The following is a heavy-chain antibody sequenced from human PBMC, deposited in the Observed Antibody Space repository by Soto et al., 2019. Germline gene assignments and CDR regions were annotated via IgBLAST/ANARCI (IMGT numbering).Heavy chain of an antibody. CDR2: ISGSGGSK. D-gene: IGHD2-15*01. Sequence: GGSLDFSWATSGFTFSSYALNWVRQAQGKGLEWVSAISGSGGSKYYADSVKGRFTISRDNSKNTLYLQMNSLRAEDTAVYYCANLHLGYCSGGSCQDYWGQGTLVTVSS. V-gene: IGHV3-23*01. CDR1: GFTFSSYA. CDR3: ANLHLGYCSGGSCQDY. J-gene: IGHJ4*02.